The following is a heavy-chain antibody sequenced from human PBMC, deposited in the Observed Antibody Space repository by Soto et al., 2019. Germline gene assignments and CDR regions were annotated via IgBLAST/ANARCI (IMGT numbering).Heavy chain of an antibody. CDR3: TTRILNGVSWASLGP. CDR1: GFTFSNYA. V-gene: IGHV3-23*01. Sequence: EVQLLESGGDLVPPGGSLRLSCAASGFTFSNYAMTWVRQAPGRGLEWVSTTLGSAAYYADSVKGRFTISRDNSKNTSFLQMNSLRVDDTAIYYCTTRILNGVSWASLGPWGQGTLVTVSS. CDR2: TLGSAA. J-gene: IGHJ5*02. D-gene: IGHD3-16*01.